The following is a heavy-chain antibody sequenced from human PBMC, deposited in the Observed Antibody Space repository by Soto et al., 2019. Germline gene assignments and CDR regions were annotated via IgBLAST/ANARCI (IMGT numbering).Heavy chain of an antibody. CDR1: GFTFSSYA. J-gene: IGHJ4*02. V-gene: IGHV3-30-3*01. D-gene: IGHD3-22*01. CDR3: ARAPITMIVVVIYDY. CDR2: ISYDGSNK. Sequence: QVQLVESGGGVVQPGRSLRLSCAASGFTFSSYAMHWVRQAPGKGLEWVAVISYDGSNKYYADSVKGRFTISRDNSKNTLYLQMNSLRAEDTAVYYCARAPITMIVVVIYDYWGQGTLVTVSS.